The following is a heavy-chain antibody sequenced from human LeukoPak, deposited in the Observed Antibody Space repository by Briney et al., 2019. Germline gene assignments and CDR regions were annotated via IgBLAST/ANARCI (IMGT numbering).Heavy chain of an antibody. J-gene: IGHJ4*02. Sequence: SETLSLTCTVPGGSISSYYWSWIRQPAGKGLEWIGRIYTSGSTNYNPSLKSRVTMSVDTSKNQFSLKLSSVTAADTAVYYCARTNPRNYYDSSGESFDYWGQGTLVTVSS. CDR3: ARTNPRNYYDSSGESFDY. V-gene: IGHV4-4*07. D-gene: IGHD3-22*01. CDR2: IYTSGST. CDR1: GGSISSYY.